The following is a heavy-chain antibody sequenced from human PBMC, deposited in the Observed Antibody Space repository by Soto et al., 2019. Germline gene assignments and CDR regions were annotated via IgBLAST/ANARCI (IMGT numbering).Heavy chain of an antibody. CDR3: AKNGLDNSPSAIDS. CDR1: GFTFSSYE. V-gene: IGHV3-23*01. Sequence: GGSLRLSCAASGFTFSSYEMNWVRQAPGKGLEWVSYITGSGRDTYYADSVKGRFTIYRDNSKNMVFLQMNSLRAEDTDLYYCAKNGLDNSPSAIDSWGPGTLVTVSS. CDR2: ITGSGRDT. D-gene: IGHD2-8*01. J-gene: IGHJ4*02.